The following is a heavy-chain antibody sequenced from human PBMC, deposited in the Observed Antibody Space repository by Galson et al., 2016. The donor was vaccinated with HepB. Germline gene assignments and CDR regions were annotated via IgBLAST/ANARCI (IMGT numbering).Heavy chain of an antibody. CDR3: HVWLGESRYGVDV. CDR1: GFTFSNYW. V-gene: IGHV3-74*01. Sequence: SLRLSCAASGFTFSNYWMHWARQAPGKGLVWVSRIRSDGSKTTYADSVKGRFTISRDNAKNTLSLQMNSLRAEDTAVYYCHVWLGESRYGVDVWGQGTTVTVSS. J-gene: IGHJ6*02. CDR2: IRSDGSKT. D-gene: IGHD3-10*01.